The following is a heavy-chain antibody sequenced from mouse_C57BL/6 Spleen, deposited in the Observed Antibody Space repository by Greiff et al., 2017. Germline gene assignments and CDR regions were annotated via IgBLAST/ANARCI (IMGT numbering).Heavy chain of an antibody. CDR1: GYTFTSYW. Sequence: QVQLQQPGTELVKPGASVKLTCKASGYTFTSYWMHWVKQRPGQGLEWIGNINPSNGGTNYNEKFKSKATLTVDKSSSTAYMQRSSLTSEDSAVYYCARSYGSSYGDFDYWGQGTTRTVSS. J-gene: IGHJ2*01. CDR2: INPSNGGT. CDR3: ARSYGSSYGDFDY. V-gene: IGHV1-53*01. D-gene: IGHD1-1*01.